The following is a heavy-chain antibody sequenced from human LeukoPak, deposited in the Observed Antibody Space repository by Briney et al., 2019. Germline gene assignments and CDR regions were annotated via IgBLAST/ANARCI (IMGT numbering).Heavy chain of an antibody. D-gene: IGHD4-17*01. CDR2: INHSGST. CDR3: ARGWGTVTTDADPTHPPDAFDI. V-gene: IGHV4-34*01. J-gene: IGHJ3*02. Sequence: PSETLSLTCAVYGGSFSGYYWNWIRQPPGKGLEWIGEINHSGSTNYNPSHKSRVTISVDTSKNQFSLKLSSVTAADTAVYYCARGWGTVTTDADPTHPPDAFDIWGQGTMVTVSS. CDR1: GGSFSGYY.